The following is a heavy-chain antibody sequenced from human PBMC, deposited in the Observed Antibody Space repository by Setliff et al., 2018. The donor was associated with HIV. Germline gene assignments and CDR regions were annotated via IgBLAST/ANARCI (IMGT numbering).Heavy chain of an antibody. CDR1: GGSLNDYY. CDR3: ANFLPDTAAAGPRFDY. Sequence: PSETLSLTCAVYGGSLNDYYWSWIRQSPGKGLEWIGYVYYTGSTNYNPSLKSRVTIGVDTSKNHFSLKLSSVTAADTAVYYCANFLPDTAAAGPRFDYWGQGTLVTVSS. CDR2: VYYTGST. V-gene: IGHV4-59*12. D-gene: IGHD6-13*01. J-gene: IGHJ4*02.